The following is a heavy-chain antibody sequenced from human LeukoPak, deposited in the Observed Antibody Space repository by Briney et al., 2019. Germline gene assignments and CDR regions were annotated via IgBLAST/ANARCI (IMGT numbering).Heavy chain of an antibody. CDR1: GFTFSDYY. CDR3: ARDKEGGHINFDY. V-gene: IGHV3-11*05. J-gene: IGHJ4*02. Sequence: GGSLRLSCAASGFTFSDYYMSWMRQAPGKGLEWVSYISSTSIYTNYADSVKGRFTISRDNAKNSLYLQMNSLRAEDTAVYFCARDKEGGHINFDYWGQGTLVADPS. D-gene: IGHD2-15*01. CDR2: ISSTSIYT.